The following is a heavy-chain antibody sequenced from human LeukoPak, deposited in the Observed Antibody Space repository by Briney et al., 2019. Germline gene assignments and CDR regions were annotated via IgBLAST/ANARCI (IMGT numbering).Heavy chain of an antibody. D-gene: IGHD2-2*01. CDR2: IIPIFGTA. J-gene: IGHJ4*02. V-gene: IGHV1-69*13. CDR1: GGTFSSYA. CDR3: ARDVSSTSCYDSGCN. Sequence: SVKVSCKASGGTFSSYAISWVRQAPGQGLEWMGGIIPIFGTAKYAQKFQGRVTITADESTSTAYMELSSLRSEDTAVYYCARDVSSTSCYDSGCNWGQGTLVTVSS.